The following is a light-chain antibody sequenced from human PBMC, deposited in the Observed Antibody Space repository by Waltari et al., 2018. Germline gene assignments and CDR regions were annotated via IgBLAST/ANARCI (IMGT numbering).Light chain of an antibody. CDR2: LGS. CDR1: QSLIHRNGNNY. CDR3: MQSLQTLWT. V-gene: IGKV2-28*01. J-gene: IGKJ1*01. Sequence: DIVVTQSPLSLPVTPGEPASISCRSSQSLIHRNGNNYLDWYLQKPGQSPQLLIYLGSNRASGVPDRFSGSGSGTDFTLRISRVEAEDVGGYYCMQSLQTLWTFGPGTKVEIK.